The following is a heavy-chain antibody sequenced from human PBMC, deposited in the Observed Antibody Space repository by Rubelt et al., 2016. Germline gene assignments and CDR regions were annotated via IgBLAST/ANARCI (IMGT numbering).Heavy chain of an antibody. J-gene: IGHJ4*02. CDR3: ARVDNDGDQPNYFDY. D-gene: IGHD4-17*01. CDR1: GGSISSGGYY. Sequence: QVQLQESGPGLVKPSQTLSLTCIVSGGSISSGGYYWSWIRQHPGKGLEWLGYIYYSGSTYSNPSHPALMSRVHLSLALCNTQFPLKLGSVTAADTAVYYWARVDNDGDQPNYFDYWGQGTLVTVSS. V-gene: IGHV4-31*03. CDR2: IYYSGST.